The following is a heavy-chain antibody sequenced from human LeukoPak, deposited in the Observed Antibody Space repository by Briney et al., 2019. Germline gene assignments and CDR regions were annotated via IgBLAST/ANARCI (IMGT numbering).Heavy chain of an antibody. CDR3: TRRLDD. V-gene: IGHV3-7*01. CDR1: GFIFGNDA. Sequence: GGSLRLSCAASGFIFGNDAMHWVRQAPGKGLEWVANIKHDESEKNYLDSVKGRFTISRDNAQNSLYLQMNGLRVEDTAVYYCTRRLDDWGQGTLVTVSS. D-gene: IGHD3-16*01. J-gene: IGHJ4*02. CDR2: IKHDESEK.